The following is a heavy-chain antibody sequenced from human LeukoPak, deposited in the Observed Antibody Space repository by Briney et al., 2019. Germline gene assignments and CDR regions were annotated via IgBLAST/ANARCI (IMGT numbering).Heavy chain of an antibody. CDR1: GFTFSSYA. CDR2: ISGSGGST. CDR3: AKGHRSAAAVFLNWSDP. J-gene: IGHJ5*02. D-gene: IGHD6-13*01. V-gene: IGHV3-23*01. Sequence: RGSLRLSCAASGFTFSSYAMSWVRQAPGKGLEWVSAISGSGGSTYYADSVKGRFTISRDNSKNTLYLQMNSLRAEDTAVYYCAKGHRSAAAVFLNWSDPWGQGTLVTVSS.